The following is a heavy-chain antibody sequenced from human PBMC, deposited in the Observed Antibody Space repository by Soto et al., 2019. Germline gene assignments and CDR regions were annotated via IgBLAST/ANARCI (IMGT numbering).Heavy chain of an antibody. V-gene: IGHV5-51*01. D-gene: IGHD4-17*01. CDR2: IYPSDSDT. CDR3: ARHGFYGDYSSNYFDP. Sequence: PAESLKISCKGSGYSFTNYWIAWVRQMPGKGLEYMGIIYPSDSDTRYSPSFQGQVTISADKSISTAYLQWSSLKASDTAIYYCARHGFYGDYSSNYFDPWGQGTLVTVSS. J-gene: IGHJ5*02. CDR1: GYSFTNYW.